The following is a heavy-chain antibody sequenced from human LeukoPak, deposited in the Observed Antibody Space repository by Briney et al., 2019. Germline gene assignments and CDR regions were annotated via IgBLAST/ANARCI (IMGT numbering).Heavy chain of an antibody. J-gene: IGHJ1*01. CDR1: GFTFSSYT. CDR2: ISSSSSYI. D-gene: IGHD2-2*01. Sequence: PGGSLRLSCAASGFTFSSYTMNWVRQAPGKGLEWVSSISSSSSYIYYADSVKGRFTISRDNAKNSLYLQMNSPRAEDTAVYYCARDGWGYCSSASCSAGYFQHWGQGTLVTVSS. CDR3: ARDGWGYCSSASCSAGYFQH. V-gene: IGHV3-21*01.